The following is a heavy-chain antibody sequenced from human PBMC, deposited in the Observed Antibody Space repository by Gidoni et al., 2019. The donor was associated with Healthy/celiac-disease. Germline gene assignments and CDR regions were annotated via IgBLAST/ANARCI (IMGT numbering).Heavy chain of an antibody. J-gene: IGHJ4*02. CDR1: GFTVSSNY. V-gene: IGHV3-66*04. CDR2: IDSGGRT. D-gene: IGHD5-18*01. Sequence: EVQLVESGGGLVQPGGSLSLSCAASGFTVSSNYMSWVRQAPGKGLEWVAVIDSGGRTYYADSVKGRFTISRDNSKNTLYLQMNSLRAEDTAVYYCARHGADTAMVTSHYFDYWGQGTLVTVSS. CDR3: ARHGADTAMVTSHYFDY.